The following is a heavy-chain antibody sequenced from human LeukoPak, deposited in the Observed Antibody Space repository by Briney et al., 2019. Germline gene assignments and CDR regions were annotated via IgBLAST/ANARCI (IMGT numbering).Heavy chain of an antibody. J-gene: IGHJ6*03. CDR2: IYYCGST. CDR3: ARVAKHFRGGLSFYFMDV. Sequence: SETLSLTCTVSGGSIINYYWTWIRQPPGKGLEWIGHIYYCGSTNYNPSLNSRVTISVDTSKKQFSLKLTSVIAADTAVYYCARVAKHFRGGLSFYFMDVWGIGTTVTISS. V-gene: IGHV4-59*01. CDR1: GGSIINYY. D-gene: IGHD3-10*01.